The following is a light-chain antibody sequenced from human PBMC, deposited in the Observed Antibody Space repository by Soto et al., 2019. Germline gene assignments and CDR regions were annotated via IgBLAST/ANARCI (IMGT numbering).Light chain of an antibody. J-gene: IGKJ4*01. CDR2: AAS. CDR1: PGMRSW. Sequence: DIPMTQSPSSVSASVGDRVNITCRASPGMRSWLAWYQQRPGKPPKLLSAAASSLQSADPPRFRGSGPGAALTRTTSSLQPDDFATYYSQQWDTFPASFGGGTTVEIK. V-gene: IGKV1D-12*01. CDR3: QQWDTFPAS.